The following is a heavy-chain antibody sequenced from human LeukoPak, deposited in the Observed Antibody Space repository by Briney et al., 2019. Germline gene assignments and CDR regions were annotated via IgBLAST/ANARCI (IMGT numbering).Heavy chain of an antibody. V-gene: IGHV3-21*01. CDR3: ARDLVPAAMYNSYGLDY. Sequence: GGSLRLSCAASGFTFSSYSMNWVRQAPGKGLEWVSSISSSSSYIYYAGSVKGRFTISRDNAKNSLYLQMNSLRAEDTAVYYCARDLVPAAMYNSYGLDYWGQGTLVTVSS. CDR1: GFTFSSYS. J-gene: IGHJ4*02. D-gene: IGHD2-2*01. CDR2: ISSSSSYI.